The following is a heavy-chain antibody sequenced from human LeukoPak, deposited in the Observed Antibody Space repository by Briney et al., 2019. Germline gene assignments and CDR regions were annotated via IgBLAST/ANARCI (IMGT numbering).Heavy chain of an antibody. CDR2: IIPIFGTA. D-gene: IGHD6-19*01. Sequence: ASVKVSCKASGGTFSSYAISWVRQAPGQGLEWMGGIIPIFGTANYAQKFQGRVTMTRDTSTSTVYMELSSLRSEDTAVYYCARDRGYSSGWYLYYWGQGTLVTVSS. CDR3: ARDRGYSSGWYLYY. CDR1: GGTFSSYA. J-gene: IGHJ4*02. V-gene: IGHV1-69*05.